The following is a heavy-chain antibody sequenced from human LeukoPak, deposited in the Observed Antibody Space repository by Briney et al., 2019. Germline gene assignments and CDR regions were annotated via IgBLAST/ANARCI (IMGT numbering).Heavy chain of an antibody. D-gene: IGHD3-10*01. CDR2: INHSGST. J-gene: IGHJ4*02. CDR3: ARGSWGYYNFVYLDY. CDR1: GGSFSGYY. Sequence: PSETLSLTCAVCGGSFSGYYWSWIRQPPGKGLEWIGEINHSGSTNYNPSLKSRVTISVDTSKNQFSLKLSSVTAADTAVYYCARGSWGYYNFVYLDYWGQGTLVTVSS. V-gene: IGHV4-34*01.